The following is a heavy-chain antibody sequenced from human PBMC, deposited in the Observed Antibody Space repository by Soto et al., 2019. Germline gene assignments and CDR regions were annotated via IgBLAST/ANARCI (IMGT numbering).Heavy chain of an antibody. CDR2: IVPIFGTA. CDR3: AREGGTYSLDS. Sequence: QVQLVQSGAEVKKPGSSVTVSCKASGGTFSNSGISWVRQAPGQGLEWMGGIVPIFGTANYAQRFRGRATITADESTNTAYLDLSSLRSGDTAVDYCAREGGTYSLDSGGQGTLVTVSS. CDR1: GGTFSNSG. J-gene: IGHJ4*02. D-gene: IGHD2-15*01. V-gene: IGHV1-69*01.